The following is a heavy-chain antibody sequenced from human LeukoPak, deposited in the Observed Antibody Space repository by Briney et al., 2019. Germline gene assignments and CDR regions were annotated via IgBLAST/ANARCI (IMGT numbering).Heavy chain of an antibody. V-gene: IGHV1-18*01. D-gene: IGHD6-6*01. Sequence: ASVKVSCKASGYTFTSYGISWVRQAPGQGLEWMGWISAYNGNTNYAQKLQGRVTMTTDTSTSTAYMELRSLRSDDTAVYYCATEDTSSSLNYYYYGMDVWGQGTTVTVSS. CDR2: ISAYNGNT. CDR3: ATEDTSSSLNYYYYGMDV. J-gene: IGHJ6*02. CDR1: GYTFTSYG.